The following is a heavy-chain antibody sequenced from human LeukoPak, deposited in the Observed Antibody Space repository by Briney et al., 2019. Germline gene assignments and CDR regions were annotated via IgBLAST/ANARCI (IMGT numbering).Heavy chain of an antibody. CDR2: IDPDTGDT. J-gene: IGHJ4*02. Sequence: ASVKVSCKPSGYTFIDHYLHWVRQAPGQGLESPGWIDPDTGDTNYPQKFQGRVTMTRDTSSSTAYMELNRLRSDDTAVYYCARAGHNSNSGGYDFWGLGTLVTVSS. CDR3: ARAGHNSNSGGYDF. D-gene: IGHD3-22*01. CDR1: GYTFIDHY. V-gene: IGHV1-2*02.